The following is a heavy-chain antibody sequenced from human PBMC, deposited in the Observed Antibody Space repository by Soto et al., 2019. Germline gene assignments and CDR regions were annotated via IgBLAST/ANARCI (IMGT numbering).Heavy chain of an antibody. CDR1: GYTFTSYA. CDR3: ARMYTGSGYPGHIDY. J-gene: IGHJ4*02. D-gene: IGHD5-12*01. Sequence: ASVKVSCKASGYTFTSYAMHWVRQAPGQRLEWMGWINAGNGNTKYSQKFQGRVTITRDTSASTAYMELSSLRSADTAVYYCARMYTGSGYPGHIDYWGQGTPVTVSS. V-gene: IGHV1-3*01. CDR2: INAGNGNT.